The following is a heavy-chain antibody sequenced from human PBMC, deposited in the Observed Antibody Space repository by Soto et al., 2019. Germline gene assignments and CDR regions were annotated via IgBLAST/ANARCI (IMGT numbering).Heavy chain of an antibody. Sequence: QDQLVQSGAEVKKPGAPVKVSCKASVFTSSGIRWVRQAPGQRLEWMGWISTHNGNTIYAQKFQGRVIMTMDTSTTTVYMELRSLRPDDTAVYLCAREGILGLFDAYDLWGQGTMVTVSS. CDR3: AREGILGLFDAYDL. CDR2: ISTHNGNT. D-gene: IGHD3-3*01. J-gene: IGHJ3*01. CDR1: VFTSSG. V-gene: IGHV1-18*04.